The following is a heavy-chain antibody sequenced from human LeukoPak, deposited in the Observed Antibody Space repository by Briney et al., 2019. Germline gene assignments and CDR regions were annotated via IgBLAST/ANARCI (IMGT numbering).Heavy chain of an antibody. CDR2: IRYDGSDK. CDR3: AKDSYRSGWWGNFDY. D-gene: IGHD6-19*01. V-gene: IGHV3-30*02. J-gene: IGHJ4*02. CDR1: GFTFSTFW. Sequence: PGGSLRLSCVGSGFTFSTFWMNWVRQAPGKGLEWVAFIRYDGSDKYYTDSVKGRFTISRDNSKNTLYLQMNSLRAEDTAVYYCAKDSYRSGWWGNFDYWGQGTLVTVSS.